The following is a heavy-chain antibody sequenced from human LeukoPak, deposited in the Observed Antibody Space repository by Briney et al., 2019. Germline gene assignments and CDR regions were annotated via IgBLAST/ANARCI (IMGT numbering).Heavy chain of an antibody. Sequence: SVKVSCKASGYTFTSYGISWVRQAPGQGLEWMGRIIPILGIANYAQKFQGRVTITANKSTSTAYMELSSLRSEDTAVYYCAREEIRSWFDPWGQGTLVTVSS. CDR1: GYTFTSYG. J-gene: IGHJ5*02. CDR3: AREEIRSWFDP. D-gene: IGHD5-24*01. V-gene: IGHV1-69*04. CDR2: IIPILGIA.